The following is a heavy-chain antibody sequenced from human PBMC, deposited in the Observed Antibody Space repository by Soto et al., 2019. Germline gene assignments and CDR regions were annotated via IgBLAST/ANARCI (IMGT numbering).Heavy chain of an antibody. D-gene: IGHD6-13*01. Sequence: SETLSLTCAVYGGSFSGYYWSWIRQPPGKGLEWIGEINHSGSTNYNPSLKSRVTISVDTSKNQFSLKLSSVTAADTAVYYCARGGTGAAAGDPRENWFDPWGQGTLVTVSS. CDR3: ARGGTGAAAGDPRENWFDP. CDR2: INHSGST. V-gene: IGHV4-34*01. J-gene: IGHJ5*02. CDR1: GGSFSGYY.